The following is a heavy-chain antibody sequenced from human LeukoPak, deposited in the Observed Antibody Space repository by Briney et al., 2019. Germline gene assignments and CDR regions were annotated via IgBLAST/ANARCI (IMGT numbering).Heavy chain of an antibody. CDR3: AKDSRVYGMDV. CDR2: ISYDGSNK. Sequence: GGSLRLSCAASGFTFSSYGMHWARQAPGKGLEWVAVISYDGSNKYYADSVKGRFTISRDNSKNTLYLQMNSLRAEDTSVYYCAKDSRVYGMDVWGQGTTVTVSS. CDR1: GFTFSSYG. V-gene: IGHV3-30*18. J-gene: IGHJ6*02.